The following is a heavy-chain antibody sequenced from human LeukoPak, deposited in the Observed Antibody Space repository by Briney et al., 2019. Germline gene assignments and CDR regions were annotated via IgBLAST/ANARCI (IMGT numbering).Heavy chain of an antibody. D-gene: IGHD3-3*01. CDR2: ISHDGNNK. CDR3: AKDPSLRVSLPV. V-gene: IGHV3-30*18. J-gene: IGHJ4*02. Sequence: GGSLRLSCAASGFTFTNYGFHWVRQAPGKGREWVALISHDGNNKYYADSVKGRFATSRDDSKNTLYLQMNSLRAEDTAVYYCAKDPSLRVSLPVWGQGTLVTVSS. CDR1: GFTFTNYG.